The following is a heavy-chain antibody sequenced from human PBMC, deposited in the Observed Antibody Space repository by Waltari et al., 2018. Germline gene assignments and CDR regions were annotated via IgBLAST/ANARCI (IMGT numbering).Heavy chain of an antibody. Sequence: QVQLQQWGAGLLKPPETLSLTCAVYGGSFRDYSWSWVRQPPGKGLEWIGEINPSGVTNDNPSRTSRVTISVDTSKNQFSLRLSSVTAADTAVYYCVRAFMVTTFSALRYHDYYGMDVWGQGTAVTVSS. CDR3: VRAFMVTTFSALRYHDYYGMDV. V-gene: IGHV4-34*01. CDR2: INPSGVT. D-gene: IGHD4-17*01. J-gene: IGHJ6*02. CDR1: GGSFRDYS.